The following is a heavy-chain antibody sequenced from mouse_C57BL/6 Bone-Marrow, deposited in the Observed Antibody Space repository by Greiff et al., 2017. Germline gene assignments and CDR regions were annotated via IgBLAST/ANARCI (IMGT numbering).Heavy chain of an antibody. CDR3: ARTLLLDAMNY. D-gene: IGHD1-1*01. Sequence: EVQLVESGGGLVKPGGSLKLSCAASGFTFSDYGMHWVRQAPEKGLEWVAYISSGSSTNYYADTVKGRFTISRDNAKNTLFLQMTSLRSEDTAMYYCARTLLLDAMNYWGQEPQSPSPQ. V-gene: IGHV5-17*01. J-gene: IGHJ4*01. CDR1: GFTFSDYG. CDR2: ISSGSSTN.